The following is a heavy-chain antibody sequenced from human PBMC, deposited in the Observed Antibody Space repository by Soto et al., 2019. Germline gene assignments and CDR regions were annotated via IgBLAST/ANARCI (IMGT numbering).Heavy chain of an antibody. CDR1: GFTFSSYS. CDR2: ISSSSSYI. V-gene: IGHV3-21*01. J-gene: IGHJ3*02. CDR3: ARVARDCSGGSCYHSGAFDI. Sequence: GGSLRLSCAASGFTFSSYSMNWVRQAPGKGLEWVSSISSSSSYIYYADSVKGRFTISRDNAKNSLYLQMNSLRAEDTAVYYCARVARDCSGGSCYHSGAFDIWGQGTMVTVSS. D-gene: IGHD2-15*01.